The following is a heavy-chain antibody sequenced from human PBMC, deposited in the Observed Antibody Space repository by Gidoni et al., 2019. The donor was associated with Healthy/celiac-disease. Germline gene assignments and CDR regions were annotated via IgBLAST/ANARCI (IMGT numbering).Heavy chain of an antibody. Sequence: EVQLVESGGGLVKPGRSLRLSCTASGFTFGDYAMSWFRQAPGKGLEWVGFIRSKAYGGTTEYAASVKGRFTISRDDSKSIAYLQMNSLKTEDTAVYYCTREERRWLQLEPDFDYWGQGTLVTVSS. J-gene: IGHJ4*02. CDR1: GFTFGDYA. V-gene: IGHV3-49*05. CDR2: IRSKAYGGTT. CDR3: TREERRWLQLEPDFDY. D-gene: IGHD1-1*01.